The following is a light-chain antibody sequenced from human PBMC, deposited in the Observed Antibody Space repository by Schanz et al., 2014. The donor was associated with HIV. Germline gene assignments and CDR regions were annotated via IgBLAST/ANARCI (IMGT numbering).Light chain of an antibody. CDR3: SSYTSSSTPVV. CDR1: SADIGAYKS. Sequence: QSALTQPASVSGSPGQSITISCTGTSADIGAYKSVSWYQQHPGKAPKLIIYDVNNRPSGVSNRFSGSKSGNTASLTISGLQAEDEADYYCSSYTSSSTPVVFGGGTKLTVL. CDR2: DVN. J-gene: IGLJ2*01. V-gene: IGLV2-14*03.